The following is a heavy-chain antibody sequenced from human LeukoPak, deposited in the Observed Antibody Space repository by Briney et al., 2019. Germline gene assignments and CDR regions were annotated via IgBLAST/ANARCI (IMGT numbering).Heavy chain of an antibody. CDR3: AKGYTYAYEY. Sequence: PGGSLRLSCAASGFTVSSSYMSWVRQAPGKGLEWVSLIYSGGSTHYAASVKGRFTISRDNSKNTLYLQMNSLRPEDTAVYYCAKGYTYAYEYWGQGTLVTVSS. D-gene: IGHD5-18*01. CDR2: IYSGGST. CDR1: GFTVSSSY. V-gene: IGHV3-53*01. J-gene: IGHJ4*02.